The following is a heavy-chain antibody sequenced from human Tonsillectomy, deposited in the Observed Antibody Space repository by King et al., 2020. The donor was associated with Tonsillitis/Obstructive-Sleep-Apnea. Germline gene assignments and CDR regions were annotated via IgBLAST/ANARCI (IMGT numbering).Heavy chain of an antibody. CDR1: GFTFSTNG. CDR2: IIDRGDNT. Sequence: VQLVESGGGLVQPGGSLRLSCLASGFTFSTNGMTGVRRAPGRGRGWVSGIIDRGDNTYYEDSVKGRFISSRENSKNTLFLQMNSLRAEDTAVYYCAKDRRVTMMGGQGTLVTVSS. CDR3: AKDRRVTMM. J-gene: IGHJ1*01. V-gene: IGHV3-23*04. D-gene: IGHD3-22*01.